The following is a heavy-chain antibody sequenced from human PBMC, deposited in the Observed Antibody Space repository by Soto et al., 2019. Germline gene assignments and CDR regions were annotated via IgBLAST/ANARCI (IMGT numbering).Heavy chain of an antibody. CDR2: ISHDGSNQ. J-gene: IGHJ6*02. Sequence: VGSLILCGSPFGFSFSDFGMDWVRQAPGKWLEWLAAISHDGSNQYYVDSVKGRFSISGYHSNNRLYLQMNNQKVEDSAIYYRAKETRSRAVTATRVNGMDVWGQGTTVTVSS. CDR1: GFSFSDFG. CDR3: AKETRSRAVTATRVNGMDV. D-gene: IGHD2-21*02. V-gene: IGHV3-30*18.